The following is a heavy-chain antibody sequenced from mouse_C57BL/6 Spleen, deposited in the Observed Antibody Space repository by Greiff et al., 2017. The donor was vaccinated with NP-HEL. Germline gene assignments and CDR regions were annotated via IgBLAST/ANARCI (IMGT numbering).Heavy chain of an antibody. Sequence: EVQLQQSGPELVKPGASVKMSCKASGYTFTDYNMHWVKQSHGKSLEWIGYINPNNGGTSYNQKFKGKATLTVNKSSSTVYMELRSLTSEDSAVYYCVGSRYYFDYWGQGTTLTVSS. D-gene: IGHD1-1*01. CDR3: VGSRYYFDY. V-gene: IGHV1-22*01. J-gene: IGHJ2*01. CDR2: INPNNGGT. CDR1: GYTFTDYN.